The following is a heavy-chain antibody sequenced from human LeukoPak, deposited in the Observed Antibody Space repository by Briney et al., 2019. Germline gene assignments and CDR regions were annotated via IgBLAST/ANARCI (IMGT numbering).Heavy chain of an antibody. J-gene: IGHJ6*02. D-gene: IGHD4-17*01. CDR3: VKDMTTVTTDRKSMDV. CDR1: GFTFSSYA. Sequence: EGSLRLSCSASGFTFSSYAMYWVRQAPGKGLEYVSGIRSSGGSTDYGDSVKGRFTISRDNSKNTLYLQMSSLRLEDTAVYFCVKDMTTVTTDRKSMDVWGQGTTVTVSS. CDR2: IRSSGGST. V-gene: IGHV3-64D*09.